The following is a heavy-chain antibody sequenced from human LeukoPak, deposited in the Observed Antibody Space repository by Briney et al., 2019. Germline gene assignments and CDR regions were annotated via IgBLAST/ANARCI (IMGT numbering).Heavy chain of an antibody. J-gene: IGHJ3*02. CDR2: INPNSGGT. Sequence: GASVKVSCKASGYTFTGYYMHWVRQAPGQGLEWMGWINPNSGGTNYAQKFQGRVTMTRDTSIGTAYMELSRLRSDDTAVYYCARDGGYSYGNAFDIWGQGTMVTVSS. D-gene: IGHD5-18*01. CDR3: ARDGGYSYGNAFDI. CDR1: GYTFTGYY. V-gene: IGHV1-2*02.